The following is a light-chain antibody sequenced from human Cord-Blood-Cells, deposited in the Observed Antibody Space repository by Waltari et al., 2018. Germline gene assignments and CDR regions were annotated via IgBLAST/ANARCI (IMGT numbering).Light chain of an antibody. Sequence: AIRMTQSPSSFSASTGDRVNITCRASQGISSYLAWYQQNPGKAPKHLTYAASTLQSGVPSRFSGSGSGTDFTLTISCLQSEDFATYDCQQYYSYPWTFGQGTKVEIK. V-gene: IGKV1-8*01. CDR2: AAS. CDR1: QGISSY. CDR3: QQYYSYPWT. J-gene: IGKJ1*01.